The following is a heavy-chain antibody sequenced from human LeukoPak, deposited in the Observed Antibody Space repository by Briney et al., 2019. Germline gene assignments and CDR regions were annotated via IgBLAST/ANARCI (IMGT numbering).Heavy chain of an antibody. CDR2: ITHSGST. CDR3: AKDRAIYCSSTSCYSIFDY. V-gene: IGHV4-34*01. J-gene: IGHJ4*02. D-gene: IGHD2-2*01. Sequence: PSETLSLTCAVYGGSLSNYYWSWIRQSPGKGLEWIGEITHSGSTNYNPSLKNRVTISVDTSKNQFSLKLSSVTAADTALYYCAKDRAIYCSSTSCYSIFDYWGQGTLVTVSS. CDR1: GGSLSNYY.